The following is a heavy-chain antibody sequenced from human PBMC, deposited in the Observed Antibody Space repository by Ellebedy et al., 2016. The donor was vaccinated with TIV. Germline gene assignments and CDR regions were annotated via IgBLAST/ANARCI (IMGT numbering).Heavy chain of an antibody. D-gene: IGHD3-10*01. CDR1: GFTFSNYA. CDR3: AQGGWFGDRIDP. J-gene: IGHJ5*02. CDR2: ISGSGGST. V-gene: IGHV3-23*01. Sequence: GGSLRLXXAASGFTFSNYAMTWVRQAPGKGLEWVSAISGSGGSTYYADSVKGRFTISRDNSKNTLYLQMNSLRAEDTAVYYCAQGGWFGDRIDPWGQGTLVTVSS.